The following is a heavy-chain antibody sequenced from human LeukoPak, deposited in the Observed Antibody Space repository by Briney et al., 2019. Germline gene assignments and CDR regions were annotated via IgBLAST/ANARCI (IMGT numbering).Heavy chain of an antibody. CDR1: GYTFTGYY. V-gene: IGHV1-2*02. CDR3: ARDDYGDYKYYFDY. J-gene: IGHJ4*02. Sequence: ASVKVSCKASGYTFTGYYMHWVRQAPGQGLEWMGWINPHSGGTNYAQQFQGRVTMTRDTSISTAYMELSRLRSDDTAVYYCARDDYGDYKYYFDYWGRGTLVTVSS. D-gene: IGHD4-17*01. CDR2: INPHSGGT.